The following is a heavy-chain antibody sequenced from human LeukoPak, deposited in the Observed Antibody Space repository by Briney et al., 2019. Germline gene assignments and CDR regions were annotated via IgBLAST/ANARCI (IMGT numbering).Heavy chain of an antibody. Sequence: GGSLRLSCTASGFTFNNYAMSWVRQSPGKGLEWVSGISSSGSSTYYRDSVKGRFTITRDNSKNTLYLQMNSLRAEDTAVYYCAKGGEGPYYKKYFQHWGQGTLVTVSS. CDR2: ISSSGSST. V-gene: IGHV3-23*01. D-gene: IGHD3-10*01. J-gene: IGHJ1*01. CDR1: GFTFNNYA. CDR3: AKGGEGPYYKKYFQH.